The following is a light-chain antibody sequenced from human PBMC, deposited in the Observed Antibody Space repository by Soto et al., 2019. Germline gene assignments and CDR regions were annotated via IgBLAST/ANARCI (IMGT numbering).Light chain of an antibody. CDR2: GNS. V-gene: IGLV1-40*01. CDR1: SSNIGAGYD. J-gene: IGLJ1*01. CDR3: QSYDSSLSGYV. Sequence: QLVLTQPPSVSGAPGQRVTISCTGSSSNIGAGYDVHWYQQLPGTAPKLLIYGNSNRPSGVPDRFSGSKSDTSASLAITGLQADDEADYYCQSYDSSLSGYVFGTGTKLAV.